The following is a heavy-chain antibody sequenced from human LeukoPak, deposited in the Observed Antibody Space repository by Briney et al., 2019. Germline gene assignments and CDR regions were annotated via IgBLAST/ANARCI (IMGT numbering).Heavy chain of an antibody. Sequence: SETLSLTCTVSGSSISSSSYYWGWIRQPPGKGLEWIGSIYYSGSTYYNPSLKSRVTISVDTSKNQFSLKLSSVTAADTAVYYCARVQGEIYYYYYMDVWGKGTTVTVSS. CDR3: ARVQGEIYYYYYMDV. D-gene: IGHD3-10*01. V-gene: IGHV4-39*07. CDR2: IYYSGST. CDR1: GSSISSSSYY. J-gene: IGHJ6*03.